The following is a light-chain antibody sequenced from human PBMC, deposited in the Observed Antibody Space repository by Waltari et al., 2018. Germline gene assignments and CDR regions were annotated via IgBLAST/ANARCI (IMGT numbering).Light chain of an antibody. J-gene: IGKJ1*01. CDR3: QAYDSAPRT. CDR1: QDINIY. Sequence: DIQVTQSPSSLSASIGDRVTITCRASQDINIYLAWYQQKVGDVPNLLIYAGTNLRSGVPSRFSGSRSGTEFTLSISSLQPEDVATYYCQAYDSAPRTFGQGTRVE. V-gene: IGKV1-27*01. CDR2: AGT.